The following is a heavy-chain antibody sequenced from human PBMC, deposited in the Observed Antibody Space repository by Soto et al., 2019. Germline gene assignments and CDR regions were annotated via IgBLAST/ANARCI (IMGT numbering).Heavy chain of an antibody. Sequence: QVQLVQSGAEVKKPGASVKVSCKASGYTFTGNYMHWVRQAPGQGFEWMGWINVNSGGTKYAQKFQGWVTMTRDTSISTAYMELSRLRSDDTAVYYCATSYGSGYRAFDYWGQGALVTVSS. CDR2: INVNSGGT. J-gene: IGHJ4*02. CDR1: GYTFTGNY. CDR3: ATSYGSGYRAFDY. V-gene: IGHV1-2*04. D-gene: IGHD3-10*01.